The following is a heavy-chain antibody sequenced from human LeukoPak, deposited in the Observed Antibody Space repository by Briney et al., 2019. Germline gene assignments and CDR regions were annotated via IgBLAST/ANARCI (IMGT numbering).Heavy chain of an antibody. J-gene: IGHJ4*02. CDR1: GFTFSSYA. V-gene: IGHV3-23*01. CDR3: AKGIAFGELLFDY. D-gene: IGHD3-10*01. Sequence: PGGSLGLSCAASGFTFSSYAMSWVRQAPGKGLEWVSAISGSGGSTYYADSVKGRFTISRDNSKNTLYLQMNSLRAEDTAVYYCAKGIAFGELLFDYWGQGTLVTVSS. CDR2: ISGSGGST.